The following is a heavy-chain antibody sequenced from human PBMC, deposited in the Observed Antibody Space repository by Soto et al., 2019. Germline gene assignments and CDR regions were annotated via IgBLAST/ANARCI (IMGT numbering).Heavy chain of an antibody. CDR1: GGSISSSSYY. CDR2: IYHSGTT. CDR3: ARDFFGNHYLDY. Sequence: SETLSLTCTVSGGSISSSSYYWGWIRQPPGKGLEWIGNIYHSGTTSYNPSLKSRVTVSVDTSKNQISLNLTSVTAADTAIYYCARDFFGNHYLDYWGQGSLVTVSS. J-gene: IGHJ4*02. D-gene: IGHD3-10*01. V-gene: IGHV4-39*02.